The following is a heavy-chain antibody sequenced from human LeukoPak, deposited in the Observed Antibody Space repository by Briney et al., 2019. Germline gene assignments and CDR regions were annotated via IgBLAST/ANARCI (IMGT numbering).Heavy chain of an antibody. CDR3: AKDPASNCGGDCYLAS. D-gene: IGHD2-21*02. V-gene: IGHV3-23*01. Sequence: GGSLRLSCAASGFTFSSYAMSWVRQAPGKGLEWVSAISGSGGSTYYADSVKGRFTISRDNSKNTLYLQMNSLRAEDAAVYYCAKDPASNCGGDCYLASWGQGTLVTVSS. J-gene: IGHJ5*02. CDR1: GFTFSSYA. CDR2: ISGSGGST.